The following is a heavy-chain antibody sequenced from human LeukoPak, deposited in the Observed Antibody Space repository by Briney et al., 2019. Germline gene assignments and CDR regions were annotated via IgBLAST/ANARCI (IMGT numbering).Heavy chain of an antibody. CDR3: ARGGYSSSWYHFDY. CDR2: IYSGGTT. J-gene: IGHJ4*02. V-gene: IGHV3-53*01. Sequence: GGSLRLSCSASGFTVSSNYMSWVRQAPGKGLEWVSVIYSGGTTNYADSVKGRFTISRDNSKNTLFLQMNSLRAEDTAVYYCARGGYSSSWYHFDYWGQGTLVTVSS. D-gene: IGHD6-13*01. CDR1: GFTVSSNY.